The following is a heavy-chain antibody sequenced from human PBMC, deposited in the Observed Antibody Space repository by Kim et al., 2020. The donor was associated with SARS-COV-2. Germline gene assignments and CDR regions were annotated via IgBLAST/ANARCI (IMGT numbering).Heavy chain of an antibody. CDR1: GYIFTNFA. V-gene: IGHV1-3*01. CDR2: INAGTGNT. D-gene: IGHD2-8*02. CDR3: ARDLFHTGFDY. J-gene: IGHJ4*02. Sequence: ASVKVSCKASGYIFTNFAFQWVRQAPGQRLEWMGWINAGTGNTKFSQQFQGRVTFTRDTSANTASMELSSLGSEDTAVYYCARDLFHTGFDYWGQGTLV.